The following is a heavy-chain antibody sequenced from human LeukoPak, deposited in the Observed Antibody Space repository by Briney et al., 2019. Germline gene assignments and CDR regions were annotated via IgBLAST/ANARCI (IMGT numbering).Heavy chain of an antibody. D-gene: IGHD3-10*01. CDR2: IYYSGST. CDR1: GGSISSSSYY. CDR3: ARAYYGSGTPPDY. J-gene: IGHJ4*02. V-gene: IGHV4-39*07. Sequence: SETLSLTCTVSGGSISSSSYYWGWIRQPPGKGLEWIGSIYYSGSTYYNPSLKSRVTISVDTSKNQFSLKLSSVTAADTAVYYCARAYYGSGTPPDYWGQGTLVTVSS.